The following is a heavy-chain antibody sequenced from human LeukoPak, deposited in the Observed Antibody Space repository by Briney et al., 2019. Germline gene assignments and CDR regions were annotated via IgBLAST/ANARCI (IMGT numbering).Heavy chain of an antibody. D-gene: IGHD3-22*01. CDR2: ITPIFGTA. Sequence: GASVKVSCKAPGGTFSRFTISWVRQAPGQGFEWMGGITPIFGTANFAQKFQGRVSITADESTSTAFMELSSLGSEDTAVYYCAREWGLESSGYYYAYWGQGTLVTVSS. J-gene: IGHJ4*02. V-gene: IGHV1-69*13. CDR3: AREWGLESSGYYYAY. CDR1: GGTFSRFT.